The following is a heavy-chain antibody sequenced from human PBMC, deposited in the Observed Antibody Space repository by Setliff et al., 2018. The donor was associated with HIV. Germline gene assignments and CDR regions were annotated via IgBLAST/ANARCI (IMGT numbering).Heavy chain of an antibody. CDR3: ARSPGYYDSSSGYLYFFDY. J-gene: IGHJ4*02. V-gene: IGHV4-59*01. D-gene: IGHD3-22*01. CDR2: IYSSGST. CDR1: GGSISGYY. Sequence: PSETLSLTCTVSGGSISGYYWSWIRQSPEKRLEWIGYIYSSGSTNYNPSLKSRVTISVDTSKNQLSLKRSSVTAADTAVYYCARSPGYYDSSSGYLYFFDYWGQGTLVTVSS.